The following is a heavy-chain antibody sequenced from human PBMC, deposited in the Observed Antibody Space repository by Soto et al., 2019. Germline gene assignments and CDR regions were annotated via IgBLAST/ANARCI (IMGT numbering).Heavy chain of an antibody. D-gene: IGHD4-17*01. CDR2: IYHSGRT. V-gene: IGHV4-30-2*01. CDR1: GGSISSGGYS. Sequence: PSETLSLTCAVSGGSISSGGYSWSWIRQPPGKGLDLIGYIYHSGRTYYNPSLKSRVTISVDRSKNQFSLKLSSVTAADTAVYYCARVLDYGDYSWFDPGGQGTLVTVSS. CDR3: ARVLDYGDYSWFDP. J-gene: IGHJ5*02.